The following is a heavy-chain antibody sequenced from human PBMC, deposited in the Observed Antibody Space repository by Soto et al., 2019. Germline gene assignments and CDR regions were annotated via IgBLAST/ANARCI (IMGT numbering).Heavy chain of an antibody. CDR1: GFSLGTSRVG. V-gene: IGHV2-5*02. CDR3: AHSRPPRLLDY. CDR2: IYWDHDK. J-gene: IGHJ4*02. Sequence: QITLKESGPALVKPPQPLTLTCTFSGFSLGTSRVGVGWIRQPPGKALEWLALIYWDHDKRYSLSLNSRLTITKDTSKIQVVLTMANMDPVDTARYYCAHSRPPRLLDYWGKGTLVTVSS. D-gene: IGHD6-6*01.